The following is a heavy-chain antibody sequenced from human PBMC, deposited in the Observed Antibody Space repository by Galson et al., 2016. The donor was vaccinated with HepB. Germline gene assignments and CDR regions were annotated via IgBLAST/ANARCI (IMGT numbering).Heavy chain of an antibody. CDR2: IFSIDQK. CDR3: ALIDGWLSES. V-gene: IGHV2-26*01. Sequence: PALVKPTQTLTLTCTVSGFSLNNTGMGVSWIRQPPGKAPEWLAHIFSIDQKSYSPSLKSRLTISKDTSKSQVVLTMTNMDPVDTATCYCALIDGWLSESWGRGMLVTVSS. CDR1: GFSLNNTGMG. D-gene: IGHD3-22*01. J-gene: IGHJ1*01.